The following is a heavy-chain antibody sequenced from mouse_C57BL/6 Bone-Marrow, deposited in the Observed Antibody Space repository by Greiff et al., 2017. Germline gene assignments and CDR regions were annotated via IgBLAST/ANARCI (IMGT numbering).Heavy chain of an antibody. J-gene: IGHJ2*01. D-gene: IGHD1-1*01. CDR1: GYTFTSYW. Sequence: QVQLQQSGAELVRPGSSVKLSCKASGYTFTSYWMDWVKQRPGQGLEWIGNIYPSDSETHYNQKFKDKATLTVDKSSSTAYMQLSSLTSEDSAVYYCARSPLLRYYFDYWGQGTTLTVSS. CDR2: IYPSDSET. V-gene: IGHV1-61*01. CDR3: ARSPLLRYYFDY.